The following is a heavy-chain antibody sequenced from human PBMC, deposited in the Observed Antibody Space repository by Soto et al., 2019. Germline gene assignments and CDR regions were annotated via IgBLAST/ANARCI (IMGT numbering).Heavy chain of an antibody. CDR1: GGSISSSSYY. V-gene: IGHV4-39*01. Sequence: QLQLQESGPGLVKPSETLSLTCTVSGGSISSSSYYWGWIRQPPGKGLEWIGSIYYSGSTYYNPSRKSRVTISVDTSKNQFSLKLSSVTAADTAVYYCARGSLREIDYWGQGTLVTVSS. CDR3: ARGSLREIDY. J-gene: IGHJ4*02. CDR2: IYYSGST.